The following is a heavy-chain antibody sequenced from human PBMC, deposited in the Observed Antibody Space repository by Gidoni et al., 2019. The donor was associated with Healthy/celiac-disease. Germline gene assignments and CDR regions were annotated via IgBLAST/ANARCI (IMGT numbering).Heavy chain of an antibody. CDR2: INPNSGGT. CDR3: AREHDYGGNSVWGY. V-gene: IGHV1-2*02. J-gene: IGHJ4*02. D-gene: IGHD4-17*01. Sequence: QVQLVQSGAQVQQPGASVKVSCKASGYTFPGYYMHWVRQSPGQGLDGMGWINPNSGGTNYAQKLQGRVTRTRDTSISTAYMELSRLRSDDTAVYYCAREHDYGGNSVWGYWGQGTLVTVSS. CDR1: GYTFPGYY.